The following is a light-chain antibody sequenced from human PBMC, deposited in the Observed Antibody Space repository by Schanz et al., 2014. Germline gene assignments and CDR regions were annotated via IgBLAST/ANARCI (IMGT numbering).Light chain of an antibody. CDR3: SSYAGSINWV. CDR2: EVS. J-gene: IGLJ3*02. Sequence: QSALTQPPSASGSPGQSVTISCTGTSSDVGGYNFVSWYQQHPGKVPKLMIYEVSKRPSGVPDRFSGFKSDNTASLTVSGLQGEDEADYYCSSYAGSINWVFGGGTKLTVL. V-gene: IGLV2-8*01. CDR1: SSDVGGYNF.